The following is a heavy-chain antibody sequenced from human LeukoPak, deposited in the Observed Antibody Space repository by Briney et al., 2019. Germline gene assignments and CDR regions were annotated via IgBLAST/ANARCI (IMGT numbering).Heavy chain of an antibody. J-gene: IGHJ3*02. V-gene: IGHV3-53*01. CDR2: IYSGGST. CDR1: GFTVRSNY. CDR3: AREIVGATRDDAFDI. Sequence: GGSLRLSCAPSGFTVRSNYISWFRQAPGKGLEWSSVIYSGGSTYYADSVKGRFTISRDNSKNTLYLQMNSLRAEDTAVYYCAREIVGATRDDAFDIWGQGTMVTVSS. D-gene: IGHD1-26*01.